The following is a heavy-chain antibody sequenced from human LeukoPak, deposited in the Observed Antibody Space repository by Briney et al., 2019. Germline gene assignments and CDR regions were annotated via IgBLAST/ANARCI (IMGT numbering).Heavy chain of an antibody. Sequence: GGSLRLSCAASGFTFSSYWMHWGRQAPGKGPVWVSRINRDGTGTMYADSVKGRFTISRDNAKNTLYLQINSLRAEDTAVYYCAKHPAFDIWGQGTMVTVSS. CDR3: AKHPAFDI. CDR2: INRDGTGT. V-gene: IGHV3-74*03. J-gene: IGHJ3*02. CDR1: GFTFSSYW.